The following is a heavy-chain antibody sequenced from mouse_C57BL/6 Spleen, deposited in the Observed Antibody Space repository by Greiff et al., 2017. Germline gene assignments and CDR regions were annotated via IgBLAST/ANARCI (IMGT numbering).Heavy chain of an antibody. CDR3: ARHRDYDWFAY. J-gene: IGHJ3*01. CDR2: LSSGGSYP. Sequence: DVHLVESGGDLVKPGGSLKLSCASSGFTFSSYGMSWVRQTPDTRLEWVATLSSGGSYPYYPDSVKGRFTISRDNAKNTLYLQMSSLKSEDTAMYYCARHRDYDWFAYWGQGTLVTVSA. CDR1: GFTFSSYG. V-gene: IGHV5-6*01. D-gene: IGHD2-4*01.